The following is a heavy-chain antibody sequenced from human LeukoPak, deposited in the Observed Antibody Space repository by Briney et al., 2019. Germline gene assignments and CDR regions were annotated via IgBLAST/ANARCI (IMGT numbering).Heavy chain of an antibody. V-gene: IGHV3-23*01. CDR1: GFTFSSYA. CDR2: IVSGSGGST. J-gene: IGHJ4*02. D-gene: IGHD1-20*01. CDR3: AKKAVTGPQTYYFDY. Sequence: GGSLRLSCAASGFTFSSYAMYWVRQAPGKGLEWVSAIVSGSGGSTYYADSVKGRFTISRDNSKNTLYLQMNSLRAEDTAVYYCAKKAVTGPQTYYFDYWGQGTLVFVSS.